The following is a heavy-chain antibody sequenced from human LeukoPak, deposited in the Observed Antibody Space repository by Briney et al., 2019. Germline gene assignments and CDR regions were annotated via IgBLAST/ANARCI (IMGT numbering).Heavy chain of an antibody. CDR2: IRHREYGGTA. CDR1: GFTFGVVA. CDR3: ARERAGDVDY. J-gene: IGHJ4*02. Sequence: PGGSLRLSCVTSGFTFGVVAMDWIRQAPGKGLEWVGFIRHREYGGTAEYAASVNGRFAISRDDSKSIVYLQMNDLRTEDTGVYYCARERAGDVDYWGLGTLVTVSS. V-gene: IGHV3-49*03.